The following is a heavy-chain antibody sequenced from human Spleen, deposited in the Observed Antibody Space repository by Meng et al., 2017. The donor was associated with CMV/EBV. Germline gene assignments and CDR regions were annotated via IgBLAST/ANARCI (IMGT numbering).Heavy chain of an antibody. CDR1: GFTFNTYS. Sequence: GESLKISCAASGFTFNTYSMTWVRQAPGKGLEWVSYISSSGTTIYYADSVKGRFTISRDNSKNTLYLQMNSLRAEDTAVYYCANQLLYDAWGQGTLVTVSS. V-gene: IGHV3-48*01. CDR3: ANQLLYDA. D-gene: IGHD4-23*01. CDR2: ISSSGTTI. J-gene: IGHJ5*02.